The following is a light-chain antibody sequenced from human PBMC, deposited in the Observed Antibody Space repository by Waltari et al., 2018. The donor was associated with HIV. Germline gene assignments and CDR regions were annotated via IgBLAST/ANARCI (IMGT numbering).Light chain of an antibody. Sequence: QSVLTQPPSVSAAPGQKVTISSPGTSSNIANNYVSWYHQLPGTAPKLLIYDNNKRPSGIPDRFSGSKSGTSATLGITGLQTGDEADYYCGTWDSSLSAEVFGTGTKVTVL. CDR2: DNN. J-gene: IGLJ1*01. CDR1: SSNIANNY. V-gene: IGLV1-51*01. CDR3: GTWDSSLSAEV.